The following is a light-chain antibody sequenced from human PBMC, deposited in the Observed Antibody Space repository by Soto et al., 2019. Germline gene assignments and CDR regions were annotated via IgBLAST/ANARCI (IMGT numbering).Light chain of an antibody. CDR3: QQSYSTPQT. CDR2: AAS. CDR1: QSVTTY. J-gene: IGKJ1*01. Sequence: DIQMTQSPSSLSASVGDGVTIACRASQSVTTYLNWYQQKPGKAPKLLIYAASSLQGGVPSRFSASGSGTNFTLTISSLQPEDFATYYCQQSYSTPQTFGQGTKVDIK. V-gene: IGKV1-39*01.